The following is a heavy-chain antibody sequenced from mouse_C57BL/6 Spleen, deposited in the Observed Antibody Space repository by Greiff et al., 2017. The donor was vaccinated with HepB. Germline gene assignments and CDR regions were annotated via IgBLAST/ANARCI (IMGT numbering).Heavy chain of an antibody. CDR2: IYPGDGDT. Sequence: QVQLQQSGPELVKPGASVKISCKASGYAFSSSWMNWVKQRPGKGLEWIGRIYPGDGDTNYNGKFKGKATLTADKSSSTAYMQLSSLTSEDSAVYFCATPYYSNYGRVGAMDYWGQGTSVTVSS. CDR1: GYAFSSSW. V-gene: IGHV1-82*01. J-gene: IGHJ4*01. D-gene: IGHD2-5*01. CDR3: ATPYYSNYGRVGAMDY.